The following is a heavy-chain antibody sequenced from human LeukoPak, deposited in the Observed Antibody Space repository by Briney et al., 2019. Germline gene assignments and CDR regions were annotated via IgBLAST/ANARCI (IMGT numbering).Heavy chain of an antibody. CDR1: GGSFSGYY. Sequence: PSETLSLTCAVYGGSFSGYYWSWIRQPPGKGLEWIGEINHSGSTNYNPSLKSRVTISVDTSKNQFSLKLSSVTAADTAVYYCARAYYYGSGSYYRSDGYYGMDVWGQGTTVTVSS. V-gene: IGHV4-34*01. J-gene: IGHJ6*02. CDR3: ARAYYYGSGSYYRSDGYYGMDV. D-gene: IGHD3-10*01. CDR2: INHSGST.